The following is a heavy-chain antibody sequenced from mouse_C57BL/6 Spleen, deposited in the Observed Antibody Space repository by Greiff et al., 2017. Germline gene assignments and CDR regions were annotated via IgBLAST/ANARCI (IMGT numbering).Heavy chain of an antibody. CDR1: GYAFTNYL. D-gene: IGHD2-4*01. J-gene: IGHJ1*03. CDR2: INPGSGGT. Sequence: VQLQQSGAELVRPGTSVKVSCKASGYAFTNYLIEWVKQRPGQGLEWIGVINPGSGGTNYNEKFKGKATLTADKSSSTAYMQLSSLTSEDSAVYFCARYWYDYDGYFDVWGTGTTVTVSS. CDR3: ARYWYDYDGYFDV. V-gene: IGHV1-54*01.